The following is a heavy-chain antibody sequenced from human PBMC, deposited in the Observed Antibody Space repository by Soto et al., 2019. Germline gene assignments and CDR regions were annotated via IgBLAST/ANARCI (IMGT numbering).Heavy chain of an antibody. V-gene: IGHV4-34*01. J-gene: IGHJ4*02. Sequence: QVQLQQWGAGLLKPSETLSLTCAVYGGSFSGYYWSWIRQPPGKGLEWIGEINHSGSTNYNPSLKSRVTISVDTSQNQFSLKLSSVTAADTAVYYCARFTKDYYDSSGYYLAPFDYWGQGTLVTVSS. CDR2: INHSGST. CDR1: GGSFSGYY. CDR3: ARFTKDYYDSSGYYLAPFDY. D-gene: IGHD3-22*01.